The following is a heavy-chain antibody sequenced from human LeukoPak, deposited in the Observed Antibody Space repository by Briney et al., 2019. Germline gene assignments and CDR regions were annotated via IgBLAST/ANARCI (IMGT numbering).Heavy chain of an antibody. D-gene: IGHD3-16*02. CDR2: INHSGST. CDR1: GGSFSGYY. CDR3: ARGQLKYDYVWGSYRYDYFDY. V-gene: IGHV4-34*01. J-gene: IGHJ4*02. Sequence: SETLSLTCAVYGGSFSGYYWSWIRQPPGKGLEWIGEINHSGSTNYNPSLKSRVTIPVDTSKNQFSLKLSSVTAADTAVYYCARGQLKYDYVWGSYRYDYFDYWGQGTLVTVSS.